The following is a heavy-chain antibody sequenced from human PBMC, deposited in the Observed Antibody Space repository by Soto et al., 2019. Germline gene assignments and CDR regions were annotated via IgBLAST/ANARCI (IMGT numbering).Heavy chain of an antibody. D-gene: IGHD3-22*01. V-gene: IGHV3-7*01. CDR1: GFTFTIYW. CDR3: ARVWAYDSSGFDY. Sequence: GGSLRLSCAASGFTFTIYWMSWVRQAPGKGLEWVANIKEDGSEKYYVDSVKGRFTISRDNAKNSLYLQMNSLRAEDTAVYYCARVWAYDSSGFDYWGQGTLVTVSS. CDR2: IKEDGSEK. J-gene: IGHJ4*02.